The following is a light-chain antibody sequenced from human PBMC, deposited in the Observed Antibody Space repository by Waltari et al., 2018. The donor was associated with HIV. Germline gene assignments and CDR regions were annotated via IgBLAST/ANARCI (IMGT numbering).Light chain of an antibody. J-gene: IGKJ5*01. CDR2: AAS. V-gene: IGKV1-9*01. CDR3: QQFQSYLLT. Sequence: DIQLTQSPSFLSVSVGDRVTITCRASQGISSHLAWYQQSPGKSPKLLIYAASTLQGGVPSRFSGGGSGTEFTLTISSLQPEDSATYYCQQFQSYLLTFGQGTRLEIK. CDR1: QGISSH.